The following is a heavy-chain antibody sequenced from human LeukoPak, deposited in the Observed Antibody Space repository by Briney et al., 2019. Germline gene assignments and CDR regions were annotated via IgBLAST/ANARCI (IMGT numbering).Heavy chain of an antibody. J-gene: IGHJ5*02. Sequence: GASVKVSCKASGYTFTSYAMNWVRQAPGQGLEWMGWINTNTGNPTYAQGFTGRFVFSLDTSVSTAYYCARVYHCSSTSCYSNWFDPWGQGTLVTVSS. V-gene: IGHV7-4-1*01. CDR1: GYTFTSYA. D-gene: IGHD2-2*01. CDR2: INTNTGNP. CDR3: WFDP.